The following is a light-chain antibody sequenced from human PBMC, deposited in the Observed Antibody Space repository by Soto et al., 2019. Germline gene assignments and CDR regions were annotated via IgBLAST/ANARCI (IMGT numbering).Light chain of an antibody. CDR2: AAS. CDR1: QGISSY. CDR3: QQYYSYPLA. J-gene: IGKJ4*01. V-gene: IGKV1-8*01. Sequence: AIRMTQSPSSLSASTGDRVTITCRASQGISSYLAWYQQKPEKAPKLLIYAASTVQSGVPSRFSGRGSGSDFTLSISCLQSEDFATYYCQQYYSYPLAFGGGTKVEIK.